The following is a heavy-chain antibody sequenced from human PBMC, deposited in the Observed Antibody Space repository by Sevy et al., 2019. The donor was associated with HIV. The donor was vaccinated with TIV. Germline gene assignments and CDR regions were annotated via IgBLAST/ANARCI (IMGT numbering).Heavy chain of an antibody. D-gene: IGHD7-27*01. CDR2: ISDTGTST. J-gene: IGHJ4*02. V-gene: IGHV3-23*01. CDR1: GFTFRTFA. Sequence: GGSLRLSCAASGFTFRTFAMSWVRQAPGKGLQWVSSISDTGTSTYYADSVEGRFTISRDNSKKTLYLPMNSLRAEDTGLYYCAKYAGDFPHFDYWGQGTLVTVSS. CDR3: AKYAGDFPHFDY.